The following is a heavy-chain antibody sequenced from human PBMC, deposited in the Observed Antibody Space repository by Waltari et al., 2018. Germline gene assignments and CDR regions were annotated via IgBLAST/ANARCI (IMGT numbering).Heavy chain of an antibody. CDR1: VAPIRSSGSS. Sequence: QLQLQESGPGLVRPSETLSPTCPVPVAPIRSSGSSWGWIRQPPGRGRGGIGSIFYSVYNNYNPSLKPRLTRSVDTSKNQSYLKLSPVTAAVTAVYYCASHDYDYVWGSYRIPNWFDPWGQGTLVTVSS. J-gene: IGHJ5*02. CDR3: ASHDYDYVWGSYRIPNWFDP. CDR2: IFYSVYN. D-gene: IGHD3-16*02. V-gene: IGHV4-39*01.